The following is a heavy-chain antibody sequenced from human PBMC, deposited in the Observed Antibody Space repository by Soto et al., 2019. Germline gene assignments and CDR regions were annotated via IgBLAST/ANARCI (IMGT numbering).Heavy chain of an antibody. Sequence: PGGSLRLSCAGSGFTLSSDAMSWVRQAPGKGLEWVSVIYHNGDNTCYADSVKGRSTISRDNSKNTLYLQMNSLRAEDTAVYYCATIAVDTAMAPPFDYWGQGTLVTVSS. CDR2: IYHNGDNT. CDR1: GFTLSSDA. V-gene: IGHV3-23*05. J-gene: IGHJ4*02. D-gene: IGHD5-18*01. CDR3: ATIAVDTAMAPPFDY.